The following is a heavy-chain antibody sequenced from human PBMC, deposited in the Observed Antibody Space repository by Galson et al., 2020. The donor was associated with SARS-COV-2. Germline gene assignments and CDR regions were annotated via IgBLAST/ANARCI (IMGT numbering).Heavy chain of an antibody. J-gene: IGHJ6*03. D-gene: IGHD4-4*01. CDR3: GRANSNTSYYCYLMDG. CDR2: INHRRRT. CDR1: DASISSVDYS. Sequence: SDTLSLTVAVPDASISSVDYSWSSILQPPGKNLEWILYINHRRRTNYNPSLKSRVTISVDRSKNQFSLKLSSVTAADTAVYYCGRANSNTSYYCYLMDGWGKGTTVTV. V-gene: IGHV4-30-2*01.